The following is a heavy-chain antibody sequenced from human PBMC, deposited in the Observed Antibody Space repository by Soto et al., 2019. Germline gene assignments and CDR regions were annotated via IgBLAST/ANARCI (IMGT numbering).Heavy chain of an antibody. J-gene: IGHJ2*01. CDR2: INHNGST. Sequence: QVQLQQWGAGLLKPSETLSLTCAVYVGSVSGYYWSWIRQPPGKGREWSGEINHNGSTNYNPSLKSRVTISVDTSKNQFSLKLSSVTAADTAVYYCARMAVVIAIRYFDLWGRGTLVTVSS. D-gene: IGHD2-21*01. V-gene: IGHV4-34*01. CDR3: ARMAVVIAIRYFDL. CDR1: VGSVSGYY.